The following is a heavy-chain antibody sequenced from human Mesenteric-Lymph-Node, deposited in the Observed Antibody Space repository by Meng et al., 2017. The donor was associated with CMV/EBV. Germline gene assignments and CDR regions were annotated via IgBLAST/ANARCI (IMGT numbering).Heavy chain of an antibody. CDR2: TRNKANSYTT. V-gene: IGHV3-72*01. Sequence: GGSLRLSCAASGFTFSDHYMDWVRQAPGKGLEWVGRTRNKANSYTTEYAASVKGRFTISRDDSKNSLYLQMNSLKTEDTAVYYCARTTGTSPFDYWGQGTLVTVSS. D-gene: IGHD1-1*01. CDR3: ARTTGTSPFDY. J-gene: IGHJ4*02. CDR1: GFTFSDHY.